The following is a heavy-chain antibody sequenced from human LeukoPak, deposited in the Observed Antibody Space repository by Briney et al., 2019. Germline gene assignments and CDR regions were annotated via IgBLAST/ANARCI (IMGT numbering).Heavy chain of an antibody. D-gene: IGHD1-14*01. J-gene: IGHJ5*02. Sequence: SETLSLTCTVSGGSISSRSYYWGWIRQPPGKGLEWIGSIYYSGSTYYNPSLKSRVTISVDTSKNQFSLKLNAVTAADTAVYYCARASEGMDFDPWGQGTLVTVSS. CDR2: IYYSGST. V-gene: IGHV4-39*07. CDR1: GGSISSRSYY. CDR3: ARASEGMDFDP.